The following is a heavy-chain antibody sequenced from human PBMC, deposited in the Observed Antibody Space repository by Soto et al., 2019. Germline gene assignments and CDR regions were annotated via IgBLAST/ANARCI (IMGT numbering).Heavy chain of an antibody. CDR1: GFTFRSYG. CDR2: ISYDGSKI. D-gene: IGHD2-21*02. J-gene: IGHJ4*02. Sequence: QVQLVESGGGVVQPGGSLRLSCAASGFTFRSYGMHWVRQAPGKGLEWVALISYDGSKIQYADSVKGGFTISRANSKRTLFLEMNSLRPDDTAVYYCANSWGVCNNACSSGEDYWGQGTLVTVSS. CDR3: ANSWGVCNNACSSGEDY. V-gene: IGHV3-30*18.